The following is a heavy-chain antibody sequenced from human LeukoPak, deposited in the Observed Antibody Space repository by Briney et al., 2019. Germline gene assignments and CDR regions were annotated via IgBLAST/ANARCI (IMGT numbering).Heavy chain of an antibody. V-gene: IGHV4-59*01. D-gene: IGHD6-19*01. Sequence: TSSETLSLTCAVYGVSFSGYYWSWIRQPPGKGLEWIGYIYYSGSTNYNPSLKSRVTISVDTSKNQFSLKLSSVTAADTAVYYCARDWGSGWPLDFDYWGQGTLVTVSS. J-gene: IGHJ4*02. CDR1: GVSFSGYY. CDR2: IYYSGST. CDR3: ARDWGSGWPLDFDY.